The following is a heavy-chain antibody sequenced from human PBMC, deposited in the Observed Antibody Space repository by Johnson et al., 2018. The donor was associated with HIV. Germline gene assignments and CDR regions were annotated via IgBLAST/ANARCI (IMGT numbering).Heavy chain of an antibody. J-gene: IGHJ3*02. V-gene: IGHV3-23*03. CDR1: GFTFDDYG. CDR3: AKGASGSSGGAFDI. Sequence: VQLMESGGGVVRPGGSLRLSCAASGFTFDDYGMSWVRQAPGKGLEWVSVIYSGGSRYYADSVMGRFTISRDNTKTTLFMQMKSLRAEDTAVYYCAKGASGSSGGAFDIWGQGTMVTVSS. D-gene: IGHD1-26*01. CDR2: IYSGGSR.